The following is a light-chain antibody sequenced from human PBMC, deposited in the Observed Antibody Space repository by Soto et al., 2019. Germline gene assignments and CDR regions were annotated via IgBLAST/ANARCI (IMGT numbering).Light chain of an antibody. CDR2: DVS. J-gene: IGLJ2*01. CDR3: SSYTSSSTL. Sequence: QSALTQPASVSGSPGQSITISCTGTSSDVGGYNYVSWYQQHPGKAPKLMIYDVSNRPSRVSNRFSGSKSGNTASLTISGLQAEDEADYYCSSYTSSSTLFCGGTQLAVL. CDR1: SSDVGGYNY. V-gene: IGLV2-14*01.